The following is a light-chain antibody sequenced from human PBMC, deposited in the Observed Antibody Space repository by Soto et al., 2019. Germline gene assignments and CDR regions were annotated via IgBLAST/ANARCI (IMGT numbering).Light chain of an antibody. CDR1: NSDVGGYNC. CDR3: SSYTSSSTDV. Sequence: SVLTRPASVSVSPGQSISISCTAANSDVGGYNCVSWYQQQPGKAPKLMIYEVSNRPSGISNRFSGSKSGNTASLTISGLQAEDEADYFCSSYTSSSTDVFGSGPKVNV. CDR2: EVS. V-gene: IGLV2-14*01. J-gene: IGLJ1*01.